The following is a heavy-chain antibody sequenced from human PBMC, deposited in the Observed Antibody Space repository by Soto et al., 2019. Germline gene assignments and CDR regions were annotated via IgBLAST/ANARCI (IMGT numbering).Heavy chain of an antibody. CDR1: GGSISSGGYS. J-gene: IGHJ4*02. CDR3: ARSMTTVTTNDY. Sequence: SETLSLTCAVSGGSISSGGYSWSWIRQPPGKGLEWIGYIYHSGGTYYNPSLKSRVTISVDRSKNQFSLKLSSVTAADTAVYYCARSMTTVTTNDYWGQGSLVTVSS. D-gene: IGHD4-17*01. CDR2: IYHSGGT. V-gene: IGHV4-30-2*01.